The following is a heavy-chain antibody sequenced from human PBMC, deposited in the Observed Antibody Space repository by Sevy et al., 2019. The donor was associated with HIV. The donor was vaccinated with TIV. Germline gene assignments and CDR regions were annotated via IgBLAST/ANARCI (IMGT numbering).Heavy chain of an antibody. Sequence: SETLSLTCSVSGGSIISSSYYWGWIRQPPGEGLEWIGSIYYTGNTYYNPSPSLKSRLTISIDTSKNRFSLKLSSVSAADTAVYYCAREAGGYDYDYGMDVWGPGTTVTVSS. CDR3: AREAGGYDYDYGMDV. V-gene: IGHV4-39*02. D-gene: IGHD5-12*01. J-gene: IGHJ6*02. CDR2: IYYTGNT. CDR1: GGSIISSSYY.